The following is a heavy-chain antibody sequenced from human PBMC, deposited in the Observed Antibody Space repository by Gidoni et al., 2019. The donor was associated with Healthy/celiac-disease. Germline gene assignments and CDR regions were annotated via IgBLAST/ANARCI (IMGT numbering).Heavy chain of an antibody. V-gene: IGHV3-49*04. CDR2: IRSKAYGGTT. CDR3: TVEIREMATIDGKGDY. J-gene: IGHJ4*02. Sequence: EVQLVESGGGLVQPGRSLRLSCTASGFTFGDYAMSWVRQAPGKGLEWVGFIRSKAYGGTTEYAASVKGRFTISRDDSKSIAYLQMNSLKTEDTAVYYCTVEIREMATIDGKGDYWGQGTLVTVSS. D-gene: IGHD5-12*01. CDR1: GFTFGDYA.